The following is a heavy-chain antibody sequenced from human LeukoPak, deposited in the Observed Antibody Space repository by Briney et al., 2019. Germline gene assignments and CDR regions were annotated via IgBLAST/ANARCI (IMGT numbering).Heavy chain of an antibody. D-gene: IGHD2-21*01. CDR2: IYTSGST. CDR3: ARKGISALAGAFDI. V-gene: IGHV4-4*07. CDR1: GGSISDYY. Sequence: SETQSLTCTVSGGSISDYYWSWIRQPAGKGLEWIGRIYTSGSTNYNPSLKTRVTMSVDTSKNQFSLRLSSVTAADTAVYYCARKGISALAGAFDIWGQGTMVTVSS. J-gene: IGHJ3*02.